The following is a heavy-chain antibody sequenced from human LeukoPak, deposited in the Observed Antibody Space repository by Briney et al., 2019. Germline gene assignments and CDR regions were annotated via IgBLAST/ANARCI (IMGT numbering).Heavy chain of an antibody. V-gene: IGHV1-2*02. D-gene: IGHD6-19*01. CDR2: INPNSGGT. Sequence: ASVKVSCKASGYTFTGYYMHWVRQAPGEGLEWMGWINPNSGGTKYAQKFQGRVTMTRDTSINTAYMEVRRLTSDDTAVYYCARERGTLAVAGDAFDIWGQGTMVTVSS. CDR1: GYTFTGYY. J-gene: IGHJ3*02. CDR3: ARERGTLAVAGDAFDI.